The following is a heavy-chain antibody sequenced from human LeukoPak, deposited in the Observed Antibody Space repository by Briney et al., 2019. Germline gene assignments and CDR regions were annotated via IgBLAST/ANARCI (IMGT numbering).Heavy chain of an antibody. Sequence: GGSLRLXCAASGFTFSSYAMSWVRQAPGKGLEWVSAISGSGGSTYYADSVKGRFTISRDNSKNTLYLQMNSLRAEDTAVYYCAKGRGGYSYGYWYFDLWGRGTLVTVSS. CDR3: AKGRGGYSYGYWYFDL. D-gene: IGHD5-18*01. J-gene: IGHJ2*01. V-gene: IGHV3-23*01. CDR2: ISGSGGST. CDR1: GFTFSSYA.